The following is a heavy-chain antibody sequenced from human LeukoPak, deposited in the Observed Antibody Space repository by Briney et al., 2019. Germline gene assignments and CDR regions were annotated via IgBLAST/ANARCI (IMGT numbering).Heavy chain of an antibody. D-gene: IGHD3-22*01. V-gene: IGHV4-59*12. CDR3: ARSRRIVVVITQRYYFDY. J-gene: IGHJ4*02. Sequence: PSETLSLTCTVSGGSISSYYWSWIRQPPGKGLEWIGYIYYSGSTNYNPSLKSRVTISVDTSKNQFSLKLSSVTAADTAVYYCARSRRIVVVITQRYYFDYWGQGTLVTVSS. CDR2: IYYSGST. CDR1: GGSISSYY.